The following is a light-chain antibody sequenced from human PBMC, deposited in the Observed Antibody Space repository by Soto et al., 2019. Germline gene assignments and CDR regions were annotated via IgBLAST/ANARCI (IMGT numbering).Light chain of an antibody. V-gene: IGKV3-20*01. Sequence: EIVVTQSPGTLALSPGEGATLSCRASQSVSKYLAWYQQKPGQAPRLLIYGASSRATGIPDSFSGSGSATAFTLTIGRLEHEDSAVYCCLENGGCSQTFGKGTKV. CDR2: GAS. CDR1: QSVSKY. J-gene: IGKJ1*01. CDR3: LENGGCSQT.